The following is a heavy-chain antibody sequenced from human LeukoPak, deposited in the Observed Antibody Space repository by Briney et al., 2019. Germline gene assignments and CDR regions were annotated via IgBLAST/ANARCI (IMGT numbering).Heavy chain of an antibody. Sequence: PGGSLRLSCAASGFTVITNDMTWVRQAPGKGLEWVSVLYSDGNTKYADSVQGRFTISRDNSKNTPYLEMNSLSPDDTAVYYCARGVEPLGANTLEYWGQGTLVTVSS. D-gene: IGHD1-14*01. CDR1: GFTVITND. CDR2: LYSDGNT. J-gene: IGHJ4*02. CDR3: ARGVEPLGANTLEY. V-gene: IGHV3-53*01.